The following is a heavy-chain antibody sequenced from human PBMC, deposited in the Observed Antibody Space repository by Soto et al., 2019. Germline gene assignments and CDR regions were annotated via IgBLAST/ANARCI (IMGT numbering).Heavy chain of an antibody. CDR2: ISSSSSTI. CDR1: GFTFSSYS. D-gene: IGHD5-12*01. Sequence: EVQLVESGGGLVQPGGSLRLSCAASGFTFSSYSMNWVRQAPGKGLEWVSYISSSSSTIYYADSVKGRFTISRDNAKNTLYLQKNSMRDDNTVVYYCARDHRGEWLRFDAFSYWGQGTLVTVSS. V-gene: IGHV3-48*02. J-gene: IGHJ4*02. CDR3: ARDHRGEWLRFDAFSY.